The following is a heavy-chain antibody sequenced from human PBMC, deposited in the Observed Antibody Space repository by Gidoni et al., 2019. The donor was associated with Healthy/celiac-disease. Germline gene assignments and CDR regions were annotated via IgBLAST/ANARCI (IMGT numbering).Heavy chain of an antibody. CDR3: ATDGPDYDSSGSDDAFDI. CDR2: FDPEDGET. D-gene: IGHD3-22*01. CDR1: GYTLTELS. Sequence: QVQLVQSGADVKKPGASVKVSCKVSGYTLTELSMHWVRPAPGKGLEWMGGFDPEDGETIYAQKFQGRVTMTEDTSTDTAYMELSSLRSEDTAVYYCATDGPDYDSSGSDDAFDIWGQGTMVTVSS. V-gene: IGHV1-24*01. J-gene: IGHJ3*02.